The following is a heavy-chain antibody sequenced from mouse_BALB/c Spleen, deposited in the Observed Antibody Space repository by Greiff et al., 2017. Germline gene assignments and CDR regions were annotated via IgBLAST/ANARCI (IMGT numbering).Heavy chain of an antibody. D-gene: IGHD1-1*02. Sequence: QVQLQQSGAELMKPGASVKISCKATGYTFSSYWIEWVKQRPGHGLEWIGEILPGSGSTNYNEKFKGKATFTADTSSNTAYMQLSSLTSEDSAVYYCARGGGNYDAMDYWGQGTSVTVSS. CDR2: ILPGSGST. CDR3: ARGGGNYDAMDY. V-gene: IGHV1-9*01. CDR1: GYTFSSYW. J-gene: IGHJ4*01.